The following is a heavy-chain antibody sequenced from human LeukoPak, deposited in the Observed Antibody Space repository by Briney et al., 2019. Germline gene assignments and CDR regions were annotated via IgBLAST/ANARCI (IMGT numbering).Heavy chain of an antibody. CDR1: GFAFSSYT. CDR2: ITGSGGRT. Sequence: GGALRLSCPASGFAFSSYTMSWVRQAPGKGLEWVSAITGSGGRTSYADSVKGRFTISRDNSKNTLYLQMNSLRAEDTAVYYCAKAITVVTPRDAFDIWGQGTMVTVSS. D-gene: IGHD4-23*01. J-gene: IGHJ3*02. CDR3: AKAITVVTPRDAFDI. V-gene: IGHV3-23*01.